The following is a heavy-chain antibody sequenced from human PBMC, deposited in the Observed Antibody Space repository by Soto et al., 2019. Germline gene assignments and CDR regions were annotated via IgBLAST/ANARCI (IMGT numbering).Heavy chain of an antibody. CDR2: IHNNGTT. Sequence: PETLSLTCLVSGGSVNTDNYYWSWVRQPPGNGLEWIGNIHNNGTTNYNPSLQTRSPLSIDPSKNQYSLPLTSVTAAPAVLYYCARDIRGCSRALDDWGRGTPVTVSS. V-gene: IGHV4-61*01. J-gene: IGHJ4*02. D-gene: IGHD5-18*01. CDR1: GGSVNTDNYY. CDR3: ARDIRGCSRALDD.